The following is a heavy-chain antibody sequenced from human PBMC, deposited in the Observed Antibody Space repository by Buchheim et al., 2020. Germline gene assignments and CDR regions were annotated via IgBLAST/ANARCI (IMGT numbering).Heavy chain of an antibody. CDR2: IYPGDSDT. Sequence: EVQLVQSGAEVKKPGESLKISCKGSGYSFTSYWLGWVRQMPGKGLEWMGIIYPGDSDTRYSSSFQGQVTISADKSISTAYLQWSSLKASNTAMYYCARLGFVDTAMVTFYYYGMDVWGQGTT. CDR3: ARLGFVDTAMVTFYYYGMDV. D-gene: IGHD5-18*01. V-gene: IGHV5-51*01. J-gene: IGHJ6*02. CDR1: GYSFTSYW.